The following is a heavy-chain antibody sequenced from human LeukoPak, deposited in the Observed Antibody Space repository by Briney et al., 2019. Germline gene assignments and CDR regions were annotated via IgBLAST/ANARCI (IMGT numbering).Heavy chain of an antibody. D-gene: IGHD6-13*01. V-gene: IGHV4-39*01. CDR1: GGSISSSSYY. J-gene: IGHJ4*02. CDR2: IYYSGST. CDR3: ARHLYSSSWYSYYFDY. Sequence: SETLSPTCTVSGGSISSSSYYWGWIRQPPGKGLEWIGSIYYSGSTYCNPSLKSRVTISVDTSKNQFSLKLSSVTAADTAVYYCARHLYSSSWYSYYFDYWGQGTLVTVSS.